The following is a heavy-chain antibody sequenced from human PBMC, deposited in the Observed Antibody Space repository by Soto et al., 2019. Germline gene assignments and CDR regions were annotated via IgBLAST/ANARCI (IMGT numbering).Heavy chain of an antibody. CDR2: INPNSGGT. CDR1: GYTFTGYY. Sequence: ASVKVSCKASGYTFTGYYMHWVRQAPGQGLEWMGWINPNSGGTNYAQKFQGWVTMTRDTSISTAYMELSRLRSDDTAVYYCARQWLVGDYYYMDVWGKGTTVTVSS. CDR3: ARQWLVGDYYYMDV. V-gene: IGHV1-2*04. D-gene: IGHD6-19*01. J-gene: IGHJ6*03.